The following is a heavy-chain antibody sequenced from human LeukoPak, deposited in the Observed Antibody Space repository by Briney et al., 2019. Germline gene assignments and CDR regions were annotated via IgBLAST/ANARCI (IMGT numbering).Heavy chain of an antibody. V-gene: IGHV1-8*01. D-gene: IGHD3-22*01. Sequence: ASVKVSCKTSGYTFTSYDINWVRQATGQGLEWMGGMDGQSGKTAYSQKFLSRVTITRNTSISTSYMELSSLRTEDTAVYYCARLFYYASSGYDALDIWGQGTIVSVSS. CDR1: GYTFTSYD. CDR3: ARLFYYASSGYDALDI. CDR2: MDGQSGKT. J-gene: IGHJ3*02.